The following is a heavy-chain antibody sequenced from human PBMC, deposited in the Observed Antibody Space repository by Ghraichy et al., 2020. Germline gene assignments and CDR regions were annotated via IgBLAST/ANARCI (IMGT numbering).Heavy chain of an antibody. CDR2: INPTGST. V-gene: IGHV4-34*01. D-gene: IGHD5-18*01. J-gene: IGHJ3*02. CDR1: VGSFSGYY. Sequence: SETLSLTCAVYVGSFSGYYWSWIRQPPGKGLEWIGEINPTGSTNNSPSLKSRLTMLVYTSKNQFSLKLKSVTAADTAVYYCARRRELWSAAEGDAFDMWGQGTMVTVSS. CDR3: ARRRELWSAAEGDAFDM.